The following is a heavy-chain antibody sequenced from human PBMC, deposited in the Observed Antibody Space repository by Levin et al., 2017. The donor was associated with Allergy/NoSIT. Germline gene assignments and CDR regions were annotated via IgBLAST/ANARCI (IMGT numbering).Heavy chain of an antibody. CDR3: ARRKVGATVDY. Sequence: SCAASGFTFRDYYMNWIRQAPGKGLEFVSYISSGGSIIHYADSLQGRFTISRDNAKDSLYLQMNSLRVEDTAMYYCARRKVGATVDYWGQGTLVTVSS. CDR2: ISSGGSII. D-gene: IGHD1-26*01. J-gene: IGHJ4*02. V-gene: IGHV3-11*01. CDR1: GFTFRDYY.